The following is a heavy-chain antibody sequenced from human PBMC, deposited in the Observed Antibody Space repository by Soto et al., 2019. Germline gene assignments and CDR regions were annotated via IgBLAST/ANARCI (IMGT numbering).Heavy chain of an antibody. Sequence: QVQLVQSGAEVKKPGSSVKVSCKASGGTFSSYAISWVRQAPGQGLEWMGGIIPIFGTANYAQKFQGRVTITADESTSTAYVELVSLRSEDTAVDYCARDTVRGAQGWCDPWGQGTLVTVSS. D-gene: IGHD3-10*01. CDR3: ARDTVRGAQGWCDP. V-gene: IGHV1-69*12. CDR2: IIPIFGTA. CDR1: GGTFSSYA. J-gene: IGHJ5*02.